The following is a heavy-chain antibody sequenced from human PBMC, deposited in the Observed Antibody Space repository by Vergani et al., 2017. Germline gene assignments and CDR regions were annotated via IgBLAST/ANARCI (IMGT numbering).Heavy chain of an antibody. CDR3: ARHSTVEWLVKLGWIDP. D-gene: IGHD6-19*01. J-gene: IGHJ5*02. Sequence: QVQLQESGPGLVKPSQTLSLTCTVSGDSISRGGYYWNWIRQHPGKGLEWIGYIYYSGSTNYNSSLKSRVSMSVDTSKNQFSLRLSSVTAADTAVYFCARHSTVEWLVKLGWIDPWGQGILVTVSS. CDR2: IYYSGST. V-gene: IGHV4-31*03. CDR1: GDSISRGGYY.